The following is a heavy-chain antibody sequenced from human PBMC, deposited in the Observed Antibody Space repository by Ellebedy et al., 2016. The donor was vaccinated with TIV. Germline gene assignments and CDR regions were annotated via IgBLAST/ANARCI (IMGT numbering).Heavy chain of an antibody. V-gene: IGHV3-7*01. CDR3: ARLYGDGWYGGPDY. CDR1: GFTFRGYW. CDR2: INKDGSDK. Sequence: PGGSLRLSCEASGFTFRGYWMTWVRQAPGKGLEWVANINKDGSDKYYVDSVKGRFTIPRDNATISLSLQMNSLRAEDTAVYYSARLYGDGWYGGPDYWGQGTLVTVSS. J-gene: IGHJ4*02. D-gene: IGHD6-19*01.